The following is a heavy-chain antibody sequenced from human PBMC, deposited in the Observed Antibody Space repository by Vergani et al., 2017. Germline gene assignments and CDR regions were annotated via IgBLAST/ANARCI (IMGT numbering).Heavy chain of an antibody. D-gene: IGHD5-18*01. J-gene: IGHJ6*03. CDR2: IYWNDHK. CDR3: ANRTLDTAIGGLGYYYYYMDV. CDR1: GFSLSTSGVG. V-gene: IGHV2-5*01. Sequence: QITLKESGPTLVKPTQTLTLTCTFSGFSLSTSGVGVGWLRQPPGKALEWLALIYWNDHKRYSPSLKSRLNITKDTSKNQVVLTMTNMDPVDTATYYGANRTLDTAIGGLGYYYYYMDVWGKGTTVTVSS.